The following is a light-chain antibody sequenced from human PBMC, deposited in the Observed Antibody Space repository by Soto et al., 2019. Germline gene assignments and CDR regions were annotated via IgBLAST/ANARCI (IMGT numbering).Light chain of an antibody. Sequence: EIVMTQSPATLSVSPGERATLSCRASQSVSSNLAWYQQKPAQAPRLLMYGASTRATGTPARFSGSGSGTEFILTISSLQSEDFAVYYCQQDKEWPWTFGQGTKVEIK. CDR1: QSVSSN. CDR3: QQDKEWPWT. V-gene: IGKV3-15*01. J-gene: IGKJ1*01. CDR2: GAS.